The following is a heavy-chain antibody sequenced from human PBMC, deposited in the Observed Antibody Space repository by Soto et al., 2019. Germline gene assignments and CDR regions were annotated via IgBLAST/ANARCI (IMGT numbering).Heavy chain of an antibody. CDR2: IWFDGSNR. CDR3: ARDVFSQGSYYFDY. CDR1: GFTFNRYG. V-gene: IGHV3-33*01. Sequence: QVQLVESGGGVVQPGRSLRLSCAASGFTFNRYGMHWVRQAPGKGLEWVAVIWFDGSNRDYADSVKGRFTISRDNSKNTLYLQMNSMRAEDTAVYYCARDVFSQGSYYFDYWGQETLVTVSS. J-gene: IGHJ4*02.